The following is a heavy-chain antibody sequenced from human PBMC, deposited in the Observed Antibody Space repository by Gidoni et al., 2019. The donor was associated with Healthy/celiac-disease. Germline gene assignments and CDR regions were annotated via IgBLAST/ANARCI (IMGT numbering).Heavy chain of an antibody. CDR3: ARLGCSSTSCSDSYYYYYGMDV. D-gene: IGHD2-2*01. CDR1: GGSISSSSYY. V-gene: IGHV4-39*01. Sequence: QLQLQESGPGLVKPPETLSLTCTVSGGSISSSSYYWGWIRQPPGKGLEWIGSIYYSGRTYYNPSLKSRVTISVDTSKNQFSLKLSSVTAADTAVYYCARLGCSSTSCSDSYYYYYGMDVWGQGTTVTVSS. J-gene: IGHJ6*02. CDR2: IYYSGRT.